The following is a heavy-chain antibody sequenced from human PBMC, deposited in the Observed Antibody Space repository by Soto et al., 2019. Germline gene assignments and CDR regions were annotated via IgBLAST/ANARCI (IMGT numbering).Heavy chain of an antibody. V-gene: IGHV4-30-2*01. D-gene: IGHD3-10*01. Sequence: SETLSLTCAVSGGSISSGGYPWSWIRQPPGKGLEWIGYIYHSGGTYYNPSLKSRVTISVDRSKNQFSLKLSSVTAADTAVYYCARGKRVRGVIEYFDYWGQGTLVTVSS. CDR2: IYHSGGT. CDR1: GGSISSGGYP. J-gene: IGHJ4*02. CDR3: ARGKRVRGVIEYFDY.